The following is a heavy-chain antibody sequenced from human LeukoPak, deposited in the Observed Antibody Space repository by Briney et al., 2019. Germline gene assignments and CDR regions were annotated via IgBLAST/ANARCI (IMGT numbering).Heavy chain of an antibody. CDR1: GFTFSSYW. CDR2: ISSSSSYI. V-gene: IGHV3-21*01. J-gene: IGHJ5*02. Sequence: GGSLRLSCAASGFTFSSYWMHWVRQAPGKGLEWVSSISSSSSYIYYADSVKGRFTISRDNAKNSLYLQMNSLRAEDTAVYYCARLRIAAAVFDPWGQGTLVTVSS. D-gene: IGHD6-13*01. CDR3: ARLRIAAAVFDP.